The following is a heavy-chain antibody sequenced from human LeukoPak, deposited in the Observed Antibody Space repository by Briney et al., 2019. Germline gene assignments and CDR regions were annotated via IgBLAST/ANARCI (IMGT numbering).Heavy chain of an antibody. D-gene: IGHD2-15*01. CDR3: ARDRLDIVVFPPSTHRRYMDV. V-gene: IGHV4-39*07. CDR2: IYYSGNT. CDR1: GGFIISNSYY. J-gene: IGHJ6*03. Sequence: SETLSLTCTVSGGFIISNSYYWGWIRQPPGKGLEWIGSIYYSGNTYYNPSLKSRVTISADTSKNQFSLKLSSVTAADTAVYYCARDRLDIVVFPPSTHRRYMDVWGKGTTVTVSS.